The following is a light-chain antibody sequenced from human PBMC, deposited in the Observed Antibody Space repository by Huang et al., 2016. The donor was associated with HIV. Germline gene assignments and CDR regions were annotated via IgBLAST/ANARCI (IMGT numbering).Light chain of an antibody. CDR3: QQSYSITRVT. J-gene: IGKJ3*01. CDR1: QSITND. Sequence: DIQMTQSPSSLSASVGDRVTISCRASQSITNDLNWYQQKPGKAPKLLIYAASSLQSGVPSKFSGSGSGTDFTLTISSLQPEDFATYYCQQSYSITRVTFGPGTKVDIK. V-gene: IGKV1-39*01. CDR2: AAS.